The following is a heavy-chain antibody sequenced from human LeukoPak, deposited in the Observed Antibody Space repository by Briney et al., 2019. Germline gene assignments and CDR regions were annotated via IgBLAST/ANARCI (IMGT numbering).Heavy chain of an antibody. CDR2: ITHSGST. J-gene: IGHJ6*03. CDR1: DRSISGYY. CDR3: ARRRKLLWFGGGRGYYYMDV. D-gene: IGHD3-10*01. V-gene: IGHV4-34*01. Sequence: SATLSLSCAFDDRSISGYYWSLIRQPPEKGLELSGVITHSGSTNYNPSLQSRVTISVDKSNNPSSLQLSSVTASDTAMYYWARRRKLLWFGGGRGYYYMDVWGKGTTVTDSS.